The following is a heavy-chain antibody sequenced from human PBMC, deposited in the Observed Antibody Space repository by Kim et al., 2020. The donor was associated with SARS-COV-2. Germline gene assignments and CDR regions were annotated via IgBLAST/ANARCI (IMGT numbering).Heavy chain of an antibody. CDR2: IIPIFGTA. CDR1: GGTFSSYA. V-gene: IGHV1-69*13. Sequence: SVKVSCKASGGTFSSYAISWVRQAPGQGLEWMGGIIPIFGTANYAQKFQGRVTITADESTSTAYMELSSLRSEDTAVYYCARGVLPILPVEWLDIDYWGQGTLVTVSS. CDR3: ARGVLPILPVEWLDIDY. J-gene: IGHJ4*02. D-gene: IGHD3-3*01.